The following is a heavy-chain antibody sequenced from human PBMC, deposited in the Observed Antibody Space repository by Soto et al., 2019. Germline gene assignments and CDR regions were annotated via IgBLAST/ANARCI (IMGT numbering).Heavy chain of an antibody. CDR3: ARYILPSFRYFDY. CDR1: GVSVSRYY. CDR2: IYYRGRS. J-gene: IGHJ4*02. V-gene: IGHV4-59*02. D-gene: IGHD3-3*01. Sequence: PSETLSLTCTVSGVSVSRYYWSWIRQAPGKGLEWIGYIYYRGRSRYSPSLNSRLTISVDTSKNQFSLKLSSVTAADTAVYYCARYILPSFRYFDYWRQGTLVTVSS.